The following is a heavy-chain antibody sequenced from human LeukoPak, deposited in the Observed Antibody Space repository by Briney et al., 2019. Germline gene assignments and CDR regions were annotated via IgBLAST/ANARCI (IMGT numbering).Heavy chain of an antibody. V-gene: IGHV3-21*01. CDR3: ARGPAVNTVFIFGY. Sequence: GGSLRLSCAASRFTFSTYSMNWVRQAPGKGLEWVSSISSSSNYIYYADSVKGRFTISRDNAKNSLYLQMNSLRAEDTAVYYCARGPAVNTVFIFGYWGQRTLITLSS. J-gene: IGHJ4*02. CDR2: ISSSSNYI. CDR1: RFTFSTYS. D-gene: IGHD4-17*01.